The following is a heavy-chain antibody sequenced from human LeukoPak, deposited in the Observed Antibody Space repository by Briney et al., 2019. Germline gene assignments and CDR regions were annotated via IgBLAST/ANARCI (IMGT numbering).Heavy chain of an antibody. V-gene: IGHV4-39*07. CDR1: GGSISSSSYY. CDR2: IYYSGST. Sequence: PSETLSLTCTVSGGSISSSSYYWGWIRQPPGKGLEWIGSIYYSGSTNYNPSLMSRVTISVDRSTNQFSLKLTSVTAADTAVYFCAMSDYSEHFSRGGRLLVRNAFDIWGLGTVVTVSS. J-gene: IGHJ3*02. D-gene: IGHD1-14*01. CDR3: AMSDYSEHFSRGGRLLVRNAFDI.